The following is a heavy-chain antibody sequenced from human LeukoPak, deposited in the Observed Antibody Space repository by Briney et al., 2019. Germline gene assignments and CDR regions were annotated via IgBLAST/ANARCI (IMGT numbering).Heavy chain of an antibody. V-gene: IGHV1-69*02. D-gene: IGHD6-6*01. CDR3: ARYPEQPELVRTWWYYYGMDG. J-gene: IGHJ6*01. Sequence: SVQVSCTASVGTFSSYTISWVRQAPGQGLAGMGRSIPILGIANYAQKFNGRVTITADKSTSTAYMELSSMSSEDTAVYSCARYPEQPELVRTWWYYYGMDGWGQRATVT. CDR1: VGTFSSYT. CDR2: SIPILGIA.